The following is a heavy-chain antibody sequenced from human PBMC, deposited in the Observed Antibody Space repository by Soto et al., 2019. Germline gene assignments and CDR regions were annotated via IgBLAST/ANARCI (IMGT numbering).Heavy chain of an antibody. CDR1: GDSTTTIGYY. D-gene: IGHD3-10*01. CDR2: IYHTGST. CDR3: SRLRDTYFFDS. V-gene: IGHV4-31*03. J-gene: IGHJ4*02. Sequence: QVHLQESGPGLVKPSQTLSLTCSVSGDSTTTIGYYWSWVRQHPGKGLEWIGYIYHTGSTYYNPSLKSRVTISLDTSKQQFSLNLTSVTAADTAVYYCSRLRDTYFFDSWGQGTLVTVSS.